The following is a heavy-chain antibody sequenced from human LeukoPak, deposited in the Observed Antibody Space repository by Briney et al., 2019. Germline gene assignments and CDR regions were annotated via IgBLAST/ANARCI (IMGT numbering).Heavy chain of an antibody. Sequence: ASVKVSCKASGYTFTGYYMHWVRQAPGQGLEWMGWINPNGGGTNYAQKFQGRVTMTRDTSISTAYMELSRLRSDDTAVYYCARGASSSSWPMGMDVWGKGTTVTVSS. J-gene: IGHJ6*04. CDR2: INPNGGGT. V-gene: IGHV1-2*02. D-gene: IGHD6-13*01. CDR1: GYTFTGYY. CDR3: ARGASSSSWPMGMDV.